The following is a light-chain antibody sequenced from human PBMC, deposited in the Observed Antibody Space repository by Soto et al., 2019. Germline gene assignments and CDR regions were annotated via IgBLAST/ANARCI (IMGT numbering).Light chain of an antibody. V-gene: IGKV3D-20*02. CDR2: GAS. J-gene: IGKJ1*01. CDR1: QSVSSN. Sequence: EIVMTQSPATLCVSPGERATLSCRASQSVSSNLAWYQQKHGQAPRLLIYGASSRATGIPDRFSGSGSGTDGTLTISRLEQEDCSMYDCQQRSKMTLTFGHGTMVDIK. CDR3: QQRSKMTLT.